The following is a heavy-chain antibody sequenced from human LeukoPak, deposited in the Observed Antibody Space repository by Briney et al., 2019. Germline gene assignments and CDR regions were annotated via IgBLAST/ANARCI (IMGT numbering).Heavy chain of an antibody. Sequence: SETLSLTCTVSGGSISSYYWSWIRRPPGKGLEWIGYIYYSGSTNYNPSLKSRVTISVDTSKNQFSLKLSSVTAADTAVYYCAREADYGDYDGRRGFDYWGQGTLVTVSS. CDR1: GGSISSYY. CDR2: IYYSGST. V-gene: IGHV4-59*01. CDR3: AREADYGDYDGRRGFDY. D-gene: IGHD4-17*01. J-gene: IGHJ4*02.